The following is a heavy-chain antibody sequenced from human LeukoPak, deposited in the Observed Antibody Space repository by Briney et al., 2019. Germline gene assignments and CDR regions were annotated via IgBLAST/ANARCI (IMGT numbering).Heavy chain of an antibody. Sequence: SVKVSCKASGGTFSSYAISWVRQAPGQGPEWMGGIIPIFGTANYAQKFQGRVTITTDESTSTAYMELSSLRSEDTAVYYCATYCGGDCYPDYWGQGTLVTVSS. CDR2: IIPIFGTA. V-gene: IGHV1-69*05. J-gene: IGHJ4*02. D-gene: IGHD2-21*02. CDR1: GGTFSSYA. CDR3: ATYCGGDCYPDY.